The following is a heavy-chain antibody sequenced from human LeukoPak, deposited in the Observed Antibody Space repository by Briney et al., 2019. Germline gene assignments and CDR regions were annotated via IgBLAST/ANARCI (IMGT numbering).Heavy chain of an antibody. CDR3: ARSLRVRGVPDYMDV. V-gene: IGHV3-53*01. Sequence: GGSLRLSCAASGFTVSSNYMTWVRQAPGKGLEWVSVIYKNAITYYADTVKGRFTISSDNSKNTLYLQMNSLRADDTAVYYCARSLRVRGVPDYMDVWGKGTTVTISS. CDR2: IYKNAIT. J-gene: IGHJ6*03. CDR1: GFTVSSNY. D-gene: IGHD3-10*01.